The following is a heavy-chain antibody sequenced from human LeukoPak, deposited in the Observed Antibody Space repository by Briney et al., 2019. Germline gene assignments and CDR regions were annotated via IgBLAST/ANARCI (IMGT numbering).Heavy chain of an antibody. CDR3: ARDLGSGSVY. Sequence: ASVKVSCKASRYTFTGYYIHWVRLAPGQGLEWMGWINPNSGGTNYAQKFQGRVTMTRDTSISTTYMELSRLTSDDTAVYYCARDLGSGSVYWGQGTLVAVSS. J-gene: IGHJ4*02. CDR1: RYTFTGYY. V-gene: IGHV1-2*02. CDR2: INPNSGGT. D-gene: IGHD3-10*02.